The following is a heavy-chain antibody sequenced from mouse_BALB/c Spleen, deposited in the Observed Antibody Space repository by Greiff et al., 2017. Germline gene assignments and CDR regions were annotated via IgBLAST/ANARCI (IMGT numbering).Heavy chain of an antibody. J-gene: IGHJ1*01. CDR2: IDPANGNT. D-gene: IGHD2-2*01. CDR1: GFNIKDTY. CDR3: AAYYGYDPWYFDV. V-gene: IGHV14-3*02. Sequence: VQLKESGAELVKPGASVKLSCTASGFNIKDTYMHWVKQRPEQGLEWIGRIDPANGNTKYDPKFQGKATITADTSSNTAYLQLSSLTSEDTAVYYCAAYYGYDPWYFDVWGAGTTVTVSS.